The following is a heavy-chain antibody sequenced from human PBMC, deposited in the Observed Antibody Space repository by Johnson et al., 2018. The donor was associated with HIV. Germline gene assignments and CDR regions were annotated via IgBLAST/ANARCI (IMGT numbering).Heavy chain of an antibody. D-gene: IGHD1-26*01. V-gene: IGHV3-15*01. Sequence: VQLVESGGGVVQPGRSLRLSCAASGFTFSSYAMHWVRQAPGKGLEWVGRIKSKTDGGTKDYTAPVKGRFTISRDNSKNTLYLQMNSLRAEDTAVYYCAIIPPGGAGKGADAFDIWGQGTMVTVSS. CDR2: IKSKTDGGTK. CDR3: AIIPPGGAGKGADAFDI. CDR1: GFTFSSYA. J-gene: IGHJ3*02.